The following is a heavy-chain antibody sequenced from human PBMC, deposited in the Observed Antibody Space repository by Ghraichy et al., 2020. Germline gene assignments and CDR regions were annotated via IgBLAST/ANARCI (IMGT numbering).Heavy chain of an antibody. D-gene: IGHD1-26*01. CDR1: GGSFSGYY. Sequence: SETLSLTCAVYGGSFSGYYWSWIRQPPGKGLEWIGEINYSGSTNYNPSLKSRVTISVDTSKKQFSLRLNSVTTADTAVYYCASQTIVGATSWFDPWGQGTLVTVSS. CDR3: ASQTIVGATSWFDP. CDR2: INYSGST. J-gene: IGHJ5*02. V-gene: IGHV4-34*01.